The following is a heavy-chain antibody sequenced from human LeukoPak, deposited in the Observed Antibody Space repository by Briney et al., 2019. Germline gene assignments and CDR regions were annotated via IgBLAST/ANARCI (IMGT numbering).Heavy chain of an antibody. Sequence: GGSLRLSCAASGFTFSSYWMSWVRQAPGKGLEWVSSISSSSSYIYYADSVKGRFTISRDNAKNSLYLQMNSLRAEDTAVYYCASSPCDYWGQGTLVTVSS. CDR2: ISSSSSYI. CDR3: ASSPCDY. J-gene: IGHJ4*02. CDR1: GFTFSSYW. V-gene: IGHV3-21*01.